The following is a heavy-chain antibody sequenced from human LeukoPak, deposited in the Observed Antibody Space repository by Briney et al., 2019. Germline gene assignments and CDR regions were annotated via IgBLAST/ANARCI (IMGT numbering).Heavy chain of an antibody. Sequence: PLASVKVSCKASGYTFSSHDINWVRQATGQGLEWMGWMNPDRGDTFFAQNFQGRVTMTRDTSTSTAYMELSSLRSEDTAVYYCARASDYVWGTYRYSLDDYGLDVWGQGTAVTVSS. J-gene: IGHJ6*02. CDR3: ARASDYVWGTYRYSLDDYGLDV. V-gene: IGHV1-8*01. D-gene: IGHD3-16*02. CDR2: MNPDRGDT. CDR1: GYTFSSHD.